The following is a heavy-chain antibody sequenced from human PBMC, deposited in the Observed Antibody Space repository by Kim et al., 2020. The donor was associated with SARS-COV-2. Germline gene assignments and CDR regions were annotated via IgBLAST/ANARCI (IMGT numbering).Heavy chain of an antibody. V-gene: IGHV3-7*01. Sequence: GGSLRLSCAASGFIFSRYWMSWVRQAPGKGLEWVANIKQDGSETYYVDSVKGRFTISRDNAENSLYLQMNSLRAEDTAVYYCASLYYYDNSGSWGQGILVTVSS. D-gene: IGHD3-22*01. J-gene: IGHJ5*02. CDR1: GFIFSRYW. CDR2: IKQDGSET. CDR3: ASLYYYDNSGS.